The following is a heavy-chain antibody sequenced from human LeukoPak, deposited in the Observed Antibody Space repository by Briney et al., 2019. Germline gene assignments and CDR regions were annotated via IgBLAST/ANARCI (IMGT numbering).Heavy chain of an antibody. Sequence: ASVNVSCKASGYTFTGYYMHWVRQAPGQGLEWMGWINPNSGGTNYAQKFQGWVTMTRDTSISTAYMELSRLRSDDTAVYYCARDLLSCSSTSCYAYYYYGMDVGGQGTTVTVSS. CDR1: GYTFTGYY. J-gene: IGHJ6*02. D-gene: IGHD2-2*01. CDR3: ARDLLSCSSTSCYAYYYYGMDV. V-gene: IGHV1-2*04. CDR2: INPNSGGT.